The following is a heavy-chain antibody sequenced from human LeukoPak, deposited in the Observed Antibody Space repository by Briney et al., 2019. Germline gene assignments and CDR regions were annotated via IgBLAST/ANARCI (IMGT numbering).Heavy chain of an antibody. Sequence: SETLSLTCTVSGGSISSYYWSWIRQPPGKGLEWIGYIYYSGSTNYNPSLKSRVTISVDTLKNQFSLKLSSVTAADTAVYYCARDLRAAAGTNWFDPWGQGALVTVSS. J-gene: IGHJ5*02. CDR1: GGSISSYY. D-gene: IGHD6-13*01. CDR3: ARDLRAAAGTNWFDP. CDR2: IYYSGST. V-gene: IGHV4-59*01.